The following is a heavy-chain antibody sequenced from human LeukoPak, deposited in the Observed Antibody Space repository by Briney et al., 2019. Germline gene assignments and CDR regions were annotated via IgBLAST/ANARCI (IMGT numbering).Heavy chain of an antibody. J-gene: IGHJ4*02. D-gene: IGHD2-2*01. V-gene: IGHV3-15*01. Sequence: SPGGSLRLSCAASGFTFSSYWMSWVRQAPGKGLEWVGHIKNKTNDGTTDYAAPVKGRFIISRDDSKNTLYLQMYSLRTEDTAVYYCARAFCNSANCYQGPFDFWGRGTLVTVSS. CDR2: IKNKTNDGTT. CDR1: GFTFSSYW. CDR3: ARAFCNSANCYQGPFDF.